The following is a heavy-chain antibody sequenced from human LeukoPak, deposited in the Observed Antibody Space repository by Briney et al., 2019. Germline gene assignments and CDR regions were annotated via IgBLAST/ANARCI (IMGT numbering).Heavy chain of an antibody. CDR3: AKERELPTTYFDF. CDR2: ISGSGGTT. D-gene: IGHD5-24*01. CDR1: GFSFSDYA. Sequence: GGSLRLSCEASGFSFSDYAMSWVRQAPGKGLEWVSVISGSGGTTYYADSVRGRFTISRDSFKNTLYLQMNSLRAEDTAVYYCAKERELPTTYFDFWGQGSLVTASS. V-gene: IGHV3-23*01. J-gene: IGHJ4*02.